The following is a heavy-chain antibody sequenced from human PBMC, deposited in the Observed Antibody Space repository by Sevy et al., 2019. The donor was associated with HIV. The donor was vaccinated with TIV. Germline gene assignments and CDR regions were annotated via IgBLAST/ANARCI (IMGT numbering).Heavy chain of an antibody. J-gene: IGHJ6*03. V-gene: IGHV4-61*01. CDR1: GGSVSSGTYY. CDR2: IYKTGST. Sequence: SETLSLSCSVSGGSVSSGTYYWSWIRQPPGKGLEGIGHIYKTGSTNYKLSLQSRVTISVDTSTNQFSLRLRSVTAADTAVYYCAGVPRGQLWYSGSLGGYYYHMDVWGKGTTVTVSS. CDR3: AGVPRGQLWYSGSLGGYYYHMDV. D-gene: IGHD3-16*01.